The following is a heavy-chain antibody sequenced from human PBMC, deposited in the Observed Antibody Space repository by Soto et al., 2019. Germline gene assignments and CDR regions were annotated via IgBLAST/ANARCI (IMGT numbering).Heavy chain of an antibody. CDR3: ARDWYYYDTSDHFSADAFDI. CDR1: GFTSSSYW. Sequence: EVQLVESGGGLVQPGGSLRLSCAASGFTSSSYWMHWVRQAPGKGLVWVSRISNDGTSTNYADSVKGRFTISRDNAKNTVYLEMNRLGAEDTAVYYCARDWYYYDTSDHFSADAFDIWGQGTTVTVSS. J-gene: IGHJ3*02. V-gene: IGHV3-74*01. CDR2: ISNDGTST. D-gene: IGHD3-22*01.